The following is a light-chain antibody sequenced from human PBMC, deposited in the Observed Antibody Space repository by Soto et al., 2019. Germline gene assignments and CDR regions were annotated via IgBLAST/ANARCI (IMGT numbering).Light chain of an antibody. CDR1: QSVNNNY. Sequence: IVLTQSPCTLSLSPWEGSTLSFRASQSVNNNYLAWYQQKPGQAPRLLIYGASKRATGIPDRFSGSGSGTDFTLTISRLEPEDFAVYYCHQYSTSPLTFGGGTKVDIK. CDR2: GAS. CDR3: HQYSTSPLT. V-gene: IGKV3-20*01. J-gene: IGKJ4*01.